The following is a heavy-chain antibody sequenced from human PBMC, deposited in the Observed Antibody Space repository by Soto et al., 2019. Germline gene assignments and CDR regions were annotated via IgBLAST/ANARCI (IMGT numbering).Heavy chain of an antibody. D-gene: IGHD2-21*01. J-gene: IGHJ4*02. CDR1: DGTIIRGSYY. V-gene: IGHV4-61*01. CDR2: VYGSESF. CDR3: ARGDSALVD. Sequence: SETQSLRCNFADGTIIRGSYYWTWIRQPPGKRLEWIGYVYGSESFNYNPSLKSRVTISVDTSKNQFSLRLRSVTAADTAVYYCARGDSALVDLGQRTLVTVSS.